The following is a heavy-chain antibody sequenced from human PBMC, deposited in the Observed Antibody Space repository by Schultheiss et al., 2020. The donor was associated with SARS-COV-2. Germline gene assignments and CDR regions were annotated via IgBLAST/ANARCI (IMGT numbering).Heavy chain of an antibody. D-gene: IGHD6-13*01. CDR3: ARAGSSIEPGWFDP. CDR1: GGSISSSSYY. Sequence: SETLSLTCTVSGGSISSSSYYWGWIRQPPGKGLEWIGYIYYSGSTNYNPSLKSRVTISVDTSKNQFSLKLSSVTAADTAVYYCARAGSSIEPGWFDPWGQGTLVTVSS. J-gene: IGHJ5*02. V-gene: IGHV4-61*05. CDR2: IYYSGST.